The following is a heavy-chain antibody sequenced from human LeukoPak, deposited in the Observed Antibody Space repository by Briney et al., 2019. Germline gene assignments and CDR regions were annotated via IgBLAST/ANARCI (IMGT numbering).Heavy chain of an antibody. CDR1: GFTFSSYE. J-gene: IGHJ6*02. D-gene: IGHD5-24*01. CDR2: ISSSGSTI. V-gene: IGHV3-48*03. Sequence: PGGSLRLSCGASGFTFSSYEMNWVRQAPGKGLEWVSYISSSGSTIYYADSVKGRFTISRDNAKNSLYLQMNSLRAEDTAVYYCARDRVEMATIRYDNSGMDVWGQGTTVTVSS. CDR3: ARDRVEMATIRYDNSGMDV.